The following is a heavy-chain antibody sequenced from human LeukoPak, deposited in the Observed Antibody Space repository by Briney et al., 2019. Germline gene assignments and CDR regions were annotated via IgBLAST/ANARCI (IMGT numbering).Heavy chain of an antibody. CDR2: INPNSGGT. CDR3: ARGRDYYGSGSYSQHDAFDI. CDR1: GYTFTGYY. Sequence: ASVKVSCKASGYTFTGYYMHWVRQAPGQGLEWMGWINPNSGGTNYAQKFQGWVTMTRDTSISTAYMELGRLRSADTAVYYCARGRDYYGSGSYSQHDAFDIWGQGTMVTVSS. J-gene: IGHJ3*02. D-gene: IGHD3-10*01. V-gene: IGHV1-2*04.